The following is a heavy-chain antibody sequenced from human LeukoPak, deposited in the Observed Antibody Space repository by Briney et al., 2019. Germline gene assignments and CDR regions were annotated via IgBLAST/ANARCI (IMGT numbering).Heavy chain of an antibody. CDR2: IYSGGST. CDR3: AKGGYDLDYYMDV. J-gene: IGHJ6*03. Sequence: PGGSLRLSCAASGFTVSSNYMSWVRQAPGKGLEWVSVIYSGGSTYYADSVKGRFTISRDNAKNSLYLQMNSLRAEDTALYYCAKGGYDLDYYMDVWGKGTTVTISS. CDR1: GFTVSSNY. V-gene: IGHV3-53*05. D-gene: IGHD5-12*01.